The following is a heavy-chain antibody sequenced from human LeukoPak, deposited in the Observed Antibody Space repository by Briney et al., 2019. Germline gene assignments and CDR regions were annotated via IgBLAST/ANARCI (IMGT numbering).Heavy chain of an antibody. V-gene: IGHV5-51*01. J-gene: IGHJ4*02. D-gene: IGHD5-24*01. CDR3: ARVGDGYFDY. Sequence: GESLKISCKCSGYSFTNYWIVWVRQMPGKGLGWMGIFYPGDFDTTYSPSFQGQVTISADRTISTAYLQWSSLKASDTAIYYCARVGDGYFDYWGQGTLVTVSS. CDR2: FYPGDFDT. CDR1: GYSFTNYW.